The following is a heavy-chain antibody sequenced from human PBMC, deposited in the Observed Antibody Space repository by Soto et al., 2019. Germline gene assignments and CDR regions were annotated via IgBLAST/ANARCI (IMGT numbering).Heavy chain of an antibody. Sequence: EVQLLESGGKLVQPGGSLTLSCAASGFTFSTYAMAWVRQAPGKGLEWVSGVSASGLNTDYADPVKGRFYISRDNSKNTVSRHRNSLRAEDTALCSCENDRPPRTSGYVFDYWGQGTPVTVPS. CDR1: GFTFSTYA. D-gene: IGHD5-18*01. CDR3: ENDRPPRTSGYVFDY. J-gene: IGHJ4*02. CDR2: VSASGLNT. V-gene: IGHV3-23*01.